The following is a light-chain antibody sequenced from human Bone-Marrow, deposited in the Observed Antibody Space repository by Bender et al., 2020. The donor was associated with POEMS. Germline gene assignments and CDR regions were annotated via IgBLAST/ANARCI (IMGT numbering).Light chain of an antibody. V-gene: IGLV1-44*01. Sequence: QSVLTQPPSVSAAPGQKVTISCSGSSSNIGSGYVSWYQHLPGTAPRLVVYSNYQRPSGVPDRFSGSKSGTSASLAISGLQSEDESDYYCAAWDDSLNGYVFGSGTKVTVL. CDR1: SSNIGSGY. CDR3: AAWDDSLNGYV. J-gene: IGLJ1*01. CDR2: SNY.